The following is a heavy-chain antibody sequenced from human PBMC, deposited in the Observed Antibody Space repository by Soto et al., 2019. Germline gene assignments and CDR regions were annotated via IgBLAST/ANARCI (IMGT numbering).Heavy chain of an antibody. CDR2: IYYSGST. J-gene: IGHJ4*02. V-gene: IGHV4-39*01. Sequence: KSSETLSLTCTVSGGSISSSSYYWGWIRQPPGKGLEWIGSIYYSGSTYYNPSLKSRVTISVDTSKNQFSLKLSSVTAADTAVYYCARLGAHDYGVSYYFDYWGQGTLVTVSS. D-gene: IGHD4-17*01. CDR3: ARLGAHDYGVSYYFDY. CDR1: GGSISSSSYY.